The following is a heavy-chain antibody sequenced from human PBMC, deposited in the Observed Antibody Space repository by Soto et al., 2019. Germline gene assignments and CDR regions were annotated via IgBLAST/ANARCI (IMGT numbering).Heavy chain of an antibody. J-gene: IGHJ6*02. V-gene: IGHV4-59*01. Sequence: SETLSLTCTVSGCSIRSYYWSWIRQAPGKGLEWIGYLYNSGSTVYNPSLKSRVTISVDTSKNQFSLKLNSVTAADTAVYYCARDLWGYCGTDCYPLDVWGQGTTVTVSS. D-gene: IGHD2-21*02. CDR1: GCSIRSYY. CDR3: ARDLWGYCGTDCYPLDV. CDR2: LYNSGST.